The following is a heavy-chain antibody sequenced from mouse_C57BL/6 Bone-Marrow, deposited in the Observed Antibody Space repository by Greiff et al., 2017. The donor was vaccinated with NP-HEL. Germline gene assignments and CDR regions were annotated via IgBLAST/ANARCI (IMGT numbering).Heavy chain of an antibody. CDR1: GYAFTNYL. J-gene: IGHJ2*01. CDR3: ARWYYYGSSLDY. Sequence: VHLVESGAELVRPGTSVKVSCKASGYAFTNYLIEWVKQRPGQGLEWIGVINPGSGGTNYNEKFKGKATLTADKSSSTAYMQLSSLTSEDSAVYFCARWYYYGSSLDYWGQGTTLTVSS. V-gene: IGHV1-54*01. D-gene: IGHD1-1*01. CDR2: INPGSGGT.